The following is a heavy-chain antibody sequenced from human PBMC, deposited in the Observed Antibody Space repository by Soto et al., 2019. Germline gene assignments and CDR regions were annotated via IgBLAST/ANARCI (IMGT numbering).Heavy chain of an antibody. CDR2: ISGSGGST. D-gene: IGHD4-17*01. Sequence: GGSLRLSCAASGFTFSSYAMSWVRQAPGKGLGWVSAISGSGGSTYYADSVKGRFTISRDNSKNTLYLQMNSLRAEDTAVYYCAKVSDGDYDYFDYWGQGTLVTVSS. J-gene: IGHJ4*02. CDR3: AKVSDGDYDYFDY. V-gene: IGHV3-23*01. CDR1: GFTFSSYA.